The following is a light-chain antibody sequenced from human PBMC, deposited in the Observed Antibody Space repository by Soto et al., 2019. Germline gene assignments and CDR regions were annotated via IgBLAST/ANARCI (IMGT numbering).Light chain of an antibody. CDR3: QIWDGTLQHVI. CDR2: DVY. CDR1: NIGSKS. V-gene: IGLV3-21*02. J-gene: IGLJ2*01. Sequence: SYELTQPPSVSVAPGQTARITCGGNNIGSKSVHWYQQRAGQAPVLVIYDVYDRPSGIPERFSGSISATTATLTISRVEVGDEADYYCQIWDGTLQHVIFGGGTKLTVL.